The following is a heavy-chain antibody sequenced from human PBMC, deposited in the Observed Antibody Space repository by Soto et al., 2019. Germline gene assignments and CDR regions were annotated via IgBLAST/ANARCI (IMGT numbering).Heavy chain of an antibody. CDR1: GGSISSNDFY. CDR2: IYYSGST. V-gene: IGHV4-31*03. CDR3: ARDGGDYPYYYYGMDV. Sequence: SETLSLTCIVSGGSISSNDFYWSWIRQHPGKGLEWIGYIYYSGSTYYNPSLKSRVTISVDTSKNQFSLKLSSVTAADTAVYYCARDGGDYPYYYYGMDVWGQGTTVTVSS. D-gene: IGHD4-17*01. J-gene: IGHJ6*02.